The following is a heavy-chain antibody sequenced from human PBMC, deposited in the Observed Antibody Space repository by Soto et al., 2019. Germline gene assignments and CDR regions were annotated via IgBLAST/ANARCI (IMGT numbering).Heavy chain of an antibody. V-gene: IGHV1-69*12. Sequence: QVQLVQSGAEVKKPGSSVKVSCKASGGTFSSYAISWVRQAPGQGLEWMGGISPIFGTADYAQKFQGRVTITADESTSTAYMELSSLRSEDTAVYYCASHSGSSPEGRYYYGMDVWGQGTTVTVSS. CDR3: ASHSGSSPEGRYYYGMDV. J-gene: IGHJ6*02. CDR2: ISPIFGTA. D-gene: IGHD1-26*01. CDR1: GGTFSSYA.